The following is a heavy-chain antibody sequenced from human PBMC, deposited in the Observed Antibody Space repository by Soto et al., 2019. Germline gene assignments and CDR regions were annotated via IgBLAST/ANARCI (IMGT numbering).Heavy chain of an antibody. J-gene: IGHJ3*02. CDR2: ISGSGGST. CDR3: AKDLGAVAGTLDAFDI. Sequence: SLRLSCAASGFTFSSYAMSWVRQAPGKGLEWVSAISGSGGSTYYADSVKGRFTISRDNSKNTLYLQMNSLRAEDTAVYYCAKDLGAVAGTLDAFDIWGQGTMVTVSS. V-gene: IGHV3-23*01. D-gene: IGHD6-19*01. CDR1: GFTFSSYA.